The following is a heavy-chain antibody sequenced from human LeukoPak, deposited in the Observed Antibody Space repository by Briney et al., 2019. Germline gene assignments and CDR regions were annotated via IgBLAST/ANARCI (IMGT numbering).Heavy chain of an antibody. Sequence: GGSLRLSCAASGFTLSSYAMSWVRQAPGKGLEWVSAISVSGNTYHADSVKGRFTISRDSSKNTLYLQMNSLRAEDTALYYCAKASPSDIVVVPAYFDYWGQGTLVTVSS. CDR1: GFTLSSYA. CDR3: AKASPSDIVVVPAYFDY. V-gene: IGHV3-23*01. CDR2: ISVSGNT. D-gene: IGHD2-2*01. J-gene: IGHJ4*02.